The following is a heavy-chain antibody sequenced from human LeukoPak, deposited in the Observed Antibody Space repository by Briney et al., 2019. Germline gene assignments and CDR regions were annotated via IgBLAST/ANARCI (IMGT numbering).Heavy chain of an antibody. V-gene: IGHV4-31*03. CDR1: GGSISSGGYY. D-gene: IGHD3-22*01. J-gene: IGHJ5*02. Sequence: SQTLSLTCTVSGGSISSGGYYWRWIRQHPGKGLEWIGYIYYSGSTYYNPSLKSRVTISVDTSKNQFSLKLSSVTAADTAVYYCARDYYDSSGPWSNWFDPWGQGTLVTVSS. CDR2: IYYSGST. CDR3: ARDYYDSSGPWSNWFDP.